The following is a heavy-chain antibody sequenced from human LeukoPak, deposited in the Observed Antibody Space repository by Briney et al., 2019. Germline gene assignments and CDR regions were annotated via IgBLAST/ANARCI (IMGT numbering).Heavy chain of an antibody. CDR2: IIPIPGIA. CDR1: GGTFSSYA. Sequence: AASVKVSCKASGGTFSSYAISWVRQAPGQGLEWMGRIIPIPGIANYAQKFQGRVTITADKPTSTAYMELSSLRSEDTAVYYCARDQSEDRYCSGGSCYAFWGQGTLVTVSS. CDR3: ARDQSEDRYCSGGSCYAF. D-gene: IGHD2-15*01. V-gene: IGHV1-69*04. J-gene: IGHJ4*02.